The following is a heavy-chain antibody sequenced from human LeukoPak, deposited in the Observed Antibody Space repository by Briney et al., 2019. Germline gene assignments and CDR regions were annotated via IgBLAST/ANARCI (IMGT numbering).Heavy chain of an antibody. D-gene: IGHD3-3*01. V-gene: IGHV4-34*01. CDR2: INHSGST. J-gene: IGHJ5*02. CDR1: GFTFSDYE. CDR3: ARERGRPIFGVVKHWFDP. Sequence: GSLRLSCAASGFTFSDYEMNWVRQAPGKGLEWIGAINHSGSTNYNPSLKSRVTISLDTSKNLFSLKLSSVTAADTAVYYCARERGRPIFGVVKHWFDPWGQGNLVTVSS.